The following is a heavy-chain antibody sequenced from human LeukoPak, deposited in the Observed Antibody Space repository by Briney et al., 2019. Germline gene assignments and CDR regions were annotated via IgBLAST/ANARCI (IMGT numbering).Heavy chain of an antibody. V-gene: IGHV4-39*07. J-gene: IGHJ4*02. CDR2: IYYSGNT. CDR3: ARVYSSWEFDY. Sequence: PSETLSLTCSVSGGSIRSTTYYWGWIRQPPGKGLEWIGSIYYSGNTYYSPSLMSRVTISVDTSKNQFSLILRSVTAADTAVYYCARVYSSWEFDYWGQGTLVTVSS. D-gene: IGHD6-13*01. CDR1: GGSIRSTTYY.